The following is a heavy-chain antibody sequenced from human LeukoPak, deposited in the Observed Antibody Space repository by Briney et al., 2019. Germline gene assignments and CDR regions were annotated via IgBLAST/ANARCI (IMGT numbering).Heavy chain of an antibody. J-gene: IGHJ3*02. CDR3: AREGRVAVAGRYAFDI. Sequence: SETLSLTCAVSGYSISSGYYWGWIRQPPGKGLEGIGSIYHSGSTYYNPSLKRRVTISVDTSKNQFSLKLSSVTAADTAVYYCAREGRVAVAGRYAFDIWGQGTMVTVSS. CDR1: GYSISSGYY. D-gene: IGHD6-19*01. CDR2: IYHSGST. V-gene: IGHV4-38-2*02.